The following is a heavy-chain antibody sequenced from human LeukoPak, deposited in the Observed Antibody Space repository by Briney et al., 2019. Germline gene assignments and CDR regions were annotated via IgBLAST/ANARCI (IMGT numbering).Heavy chain of an antibody. D-gene: IGHD2-2*03. J-gene: IGHJ5*02. CDR1: GGSISSRSYS. CDR2: IYYSGST. Sequence: TLSLTCTVSGGSISSRSYSWGWIRQPPGKGLEWIGNIYYSGSTYYNPSLKSRVTISVDTSKNQFSLKLSSVTAADTAVYYCARLLRVGYCSSTSCNWFDPWGQGTLVTVSS. V-gene: IGHV4-39*07. CDR3: ARLLRVGYCSSTSCNWFDP.